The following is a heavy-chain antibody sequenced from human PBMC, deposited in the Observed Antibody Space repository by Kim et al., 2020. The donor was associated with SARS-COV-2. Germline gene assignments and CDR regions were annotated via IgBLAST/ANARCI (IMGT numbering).Heavy chain of an antibody. J-gene: IGHJ4*01. D-gene: IGHD6-13*01. CDR1: GGSISSSSYY. CDR2: IYYSGST. Sequence: SETLSLTCTVSGGSISSSSYYWGWIRQPPGKGLEWTGSIYYSGSTYYNPSLKSRVTISVDTSKNQFSLKLSSVTAADTAVYYCARSSSSWYYYYFDYWG. V-gene: IGHV4-39*01. CDR3: ARSSSSWYYYYFDY.